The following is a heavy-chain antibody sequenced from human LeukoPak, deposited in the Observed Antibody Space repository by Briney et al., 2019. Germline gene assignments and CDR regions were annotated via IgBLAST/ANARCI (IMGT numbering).Heavy chain of an antibody. CDR2: INPNSGDT. CDR3: ARGVTGIYYYYYMDV. J-gene: IGHJ6*03. V-gene: IGHV1-2*02. D-gene: IGHD6-13*01. CDR1: GYTFTGYY. Sequence: ASVKVSCKASGYTFTGYYMHWVRQAPGQGLEWMGWINPNSGDTNYAQKFQDRVTMTRDTPISTAYMELSRLRSDDTAVYYCARGVTGIYYYYYMDVWGKGTTVTVSS.